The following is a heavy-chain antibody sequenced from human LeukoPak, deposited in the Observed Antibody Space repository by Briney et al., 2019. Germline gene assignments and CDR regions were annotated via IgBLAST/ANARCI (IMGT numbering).Heavy chain of an antibody. D-gene: IGHD4-23*01. V-gene: IGHV4-34*01. J-gene: IGHJ4*02. CDR2: INHSGST. CDR3: ARGSGGNSEGYFDY. CDR1: GGSFSGYY. Sequence: SETLSLTCAVYGGSFSGYYWSWIRQPPGKGLEWIGEINHSGSTNYNPSLKSRVTISIDTSKNQFSLKPSSATAADTAVYYCARGSGGNSEGYFDYWGQGTLVTVSS.